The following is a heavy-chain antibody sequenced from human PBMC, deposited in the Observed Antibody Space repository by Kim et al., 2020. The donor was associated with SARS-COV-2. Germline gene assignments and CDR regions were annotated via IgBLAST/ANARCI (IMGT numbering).Heavy chain of an antibody. V-gene: IGHV3-33*05. CDR1: GFTFSSYG. J-gene: IGHJ6*02. CDR2: ISYDGSNK. D-gene: IGHD2-21*01. Sequence: GGSLRLSCAASGFTFSSYGMHWVRQAPGEGLEWVAVISYDGSNKYYADSVKGRFTISRDNSKNTLYLQMNSLRAEDTAVYYCAGQPTPTYWYYYYGMDVWGQGTTVTVSS. CDR3: AGQPTPTYWYYYYGMDV.